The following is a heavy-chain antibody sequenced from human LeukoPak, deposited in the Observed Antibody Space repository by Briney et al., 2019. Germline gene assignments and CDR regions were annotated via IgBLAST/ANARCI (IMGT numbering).Heavy chain of an antibody. CDR1: GGSISSYY. CDR3: ARASYSSSWYGDDAFDI. D-gene: IGHD6-13*01. V-gene: IGHV4-4*07. J-gene: IGHJ3*02. CDR2: IYTSGST. Sequence: PSETLSLTCTVSGGSISSYYWSWIRQPAGKGLEWIGRIYTSGSTNYNPSLKSRVTMSVDTSKNQFSLKLSSVTAADTAVYYCARASYSSSWYGDDAFDIWGQGTMVTVS.